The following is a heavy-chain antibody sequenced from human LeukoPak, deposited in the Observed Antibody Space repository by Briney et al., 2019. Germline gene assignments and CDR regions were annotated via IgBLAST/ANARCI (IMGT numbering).Heavy chain of an antibody. D-gene: IGHD3-22*01. V-gene: IGHV3-7*01. Sequence: GGSLRLSCAASGFTFSSYWMSWARQAPGKGLEWVANIKQDGSEKYYADSVKGRFTISRDNAKNSLYLQMNSLRAEDTAVYYCARDRSCLDYYDSSGYYYDYWGQGTLVTVSS. CDR2: IKQDGSEK. J-gene: IGHJ4*02. CDR1: GFTFSSYW. CDR3: ARDRSCLDYYDSSGYYYDY.